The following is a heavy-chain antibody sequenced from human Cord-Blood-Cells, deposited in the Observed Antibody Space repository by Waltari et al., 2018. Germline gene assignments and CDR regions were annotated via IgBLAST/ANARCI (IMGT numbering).Heavy chain of an antibody. CDR3: ARQGSGIQLWYPYYYYYYMDV. V-gene: IGHV5-51*01. D-gene: IGHD5-18*01. CDR2: IYPGDSDT. J-gene: IGHJ6*03. Sequence: VIYPGDSDTRYSPSFQGQVTISADKSISTAYLQWSSLKASDTAMYYCARQGSGIQLWYPYYYYYYMDVWGKGTTVTVSS.